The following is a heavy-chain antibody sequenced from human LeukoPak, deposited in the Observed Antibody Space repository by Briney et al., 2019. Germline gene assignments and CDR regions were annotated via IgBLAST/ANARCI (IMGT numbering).Heavy chain of an antibody. Sequence: PGGSLRLSCAASGFTLSAHGMHWVRQAPGKGLEWLAVIWYDGNTKYYSDSVKGRFTISRDSSKNTLSLQMNSLRAEDTAVYYCAKMSGDCSSTICSSFDYWGQGTLVTVSS. D-gene: IGHD2-2*01. CDR1: GFTLSAHG. V-gene: IGHV3-33*06. J-gene: IGHJ4*02. CDR3: AKMSGDCSSTICSSFDY. CDR2: IWYDGNTK.